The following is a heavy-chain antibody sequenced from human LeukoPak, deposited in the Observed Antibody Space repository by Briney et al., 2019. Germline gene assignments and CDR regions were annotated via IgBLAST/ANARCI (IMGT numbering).Heavy chain of an antibody. CDR2: IRFDGSNE. CDR3: VKQAYGETGYLDS. D-gene: IGHD4-17*01. Sequence: PGGSLRLSCAASGFVFSSYGMHWVRQAPGKGLEWVAFIRFDGSNEYYADSVKGRFTISRDNSKSTLYLQTTSLRVEDTALYYCVKQAYGETGYLDSWGRGTLVTVSS. CDR1: GFVFSSYG. V-gene: IGHV3-30*02. J-gene: IGHJ4*02.